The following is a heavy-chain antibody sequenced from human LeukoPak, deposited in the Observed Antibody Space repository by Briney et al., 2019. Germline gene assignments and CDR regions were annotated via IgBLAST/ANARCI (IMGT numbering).Heavy chain of an antibody. Sequence: GGSLRLSCAASGFTFSSYAMHWVRQAPGKGLEWVAVISYDGSNKYYADSVKGRFTISRDNSKNTLYLQMSSLRAEDTAVYYCVKSGSGWPEFALDYWGQGTLVTVSS. CDR1: GFTFSSYA. CDR2: ISYDGSNK. CDR3: VKSGSGWPEFALDY. D-gene: IGHD6-19*01. V-gene: IGHV3-30-3*02. J-gene: IGHJ4*02.